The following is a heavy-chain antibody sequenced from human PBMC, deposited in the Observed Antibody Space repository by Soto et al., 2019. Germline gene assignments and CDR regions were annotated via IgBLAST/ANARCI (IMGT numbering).Heavy chain of an antibody. CDR1: GYTFTSYV. V-gene: IGHV1-18*01. CDR3: ARDMVGYYFEPNDY. Sequence: GASVKVSCKTSGYTFTSYVISWVRQAPGQGLDWMGWITANNVNTNYAQKFQGRVTMTTDTSTATAYMELRSLRSDDTAVYYCARDMVGYYFEPNDYWGLGTLVTVSS. D-gene: IGHD3-22*01. J-gene: IGHJ4*02. CDR2: ITANNVNT.